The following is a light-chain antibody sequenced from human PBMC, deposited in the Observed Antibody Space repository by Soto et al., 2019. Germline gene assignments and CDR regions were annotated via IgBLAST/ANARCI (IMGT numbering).Light chain of an antibody. Sequence: EIVWTQSPATLSLSPGERATLSCRASQSVSSYLAWYQQKPGQAPRLLIYGASSRATGIPARFSGSGSGTEFTLTISSLQSEDFAVYYCQQYNNWPFITFGQGTRLEIK. CDR3: QQYNNWPFIT. J-gene: IGKJ5*01. CDR2: GAS. CDR1: QSVSSY. V-gene: IGKV3-15*01.